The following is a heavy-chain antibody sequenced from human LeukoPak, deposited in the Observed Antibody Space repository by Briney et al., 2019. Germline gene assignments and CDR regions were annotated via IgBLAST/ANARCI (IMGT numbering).Heavy chain of an antibody. J-gene: IGHJ6*03. Sequence: GGSLRLSCAASGFTFSSYNMNWVRQAPGKGLEWVSSISSSSSYIYYADSVKGRFTISRDNAKNSLYLQMNSLRAEDTALYYCARDLQGHNYHYMDVWGKGTTVTVSS. CDR2: ISSSSSYI. CDR1: GFTFSSYN. D-gene: IGHD1-20*01. V-gene: IGHV3-21*01. CDR3: ARDLQGHNYHYMDV.